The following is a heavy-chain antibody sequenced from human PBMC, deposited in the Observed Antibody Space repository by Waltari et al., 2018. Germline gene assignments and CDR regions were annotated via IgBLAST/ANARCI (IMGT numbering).Heavy chain of an antibody. CDR3: ARGSGVDS. J-gene: IGHJ4*02. CDR2: ISDAGGII. CDR1: GFTFSTYV. D-gene: IGHD7-27*01. V-gene: IGHV3-23*01. Sequence: EVQLLESGGGLVQPGGSLRLSCAACGFTFSTYVMNWVRQAPGKGLEWVSSISDAGGIINYADSVKGRFTISRDNSKNTLYLQMNSLRAEDSAVYYCARGSGVDSWGQGTLVTISS.